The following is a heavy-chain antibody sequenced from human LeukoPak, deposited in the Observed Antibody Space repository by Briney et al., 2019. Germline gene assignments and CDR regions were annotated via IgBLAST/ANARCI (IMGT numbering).Heavy chain of an antibody. J-gene: IGHJ4*02. CDR1: GFTFSSYW. CDR2: IKQDGSDK. V-gene: IGHV3-7*03. Sequence: GGSLRLSCAASGFTFSSYWMSWVRQAPGKGLEWVANIKQDGSDKYYVDSVKGRFTISRDNAKNSLYLQMNSLRAEDTAVYYCAREPGGYFDWLLPLDYWGQGTLVTVSS. CDR3: AREPGGYFDWLLPLDY. D-gene: IGHD3-9*01.